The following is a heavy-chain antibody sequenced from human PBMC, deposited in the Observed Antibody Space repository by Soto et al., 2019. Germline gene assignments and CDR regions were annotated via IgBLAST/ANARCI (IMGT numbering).Heavy chain of an antibody. D-gene: IGHD3-10*01. CDR2: ISSSSSYI. Sequence: GGSLRLSCAASGFTFSSYSMNWVRQAPGKGLEWVSSISSSSSYIYYADSVKGRFTISRDNAKNSLYLQMNSLRAEDTAVYYCARDSSYYYGAVSYFYYYYYGMDVWGQGTTVTVAS. CDR1: GFTFSSYS. J-gene: IGHJ6*02. CDR3: ARDSSYYYGAVSYFYYYYYGMDV. V-gene: IGHV3-21*01.